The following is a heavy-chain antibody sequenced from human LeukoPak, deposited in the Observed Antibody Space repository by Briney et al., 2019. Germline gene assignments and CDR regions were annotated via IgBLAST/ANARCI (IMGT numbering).Heavy chain of an antibody. V-gene: IGHV1-2*02. D-gene: IGHD6-6*01. CDR2: INPNSGGT. J-gene: IGHJ6*03. Sequence: GASVKVSCKASGGTFSSYDISWVRQAPGQGLEWMGWINPNSGGTNYAQKFQGRVTMTRDTSISTAYMELSRLRSDDTAVYYCARGSEELVYYYYYMDVWGKGTTVTVSS. CDR1: GGTFSSYD. CDR3: ARGSEELVYYYYYMDV.